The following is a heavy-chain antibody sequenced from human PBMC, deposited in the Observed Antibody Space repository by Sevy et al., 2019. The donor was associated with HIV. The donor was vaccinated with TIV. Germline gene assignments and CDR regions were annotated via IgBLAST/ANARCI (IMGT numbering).Heavy chain of an antibody. D-gene: IGHD2-21*02. J-gene: IGHJ6*02. CDR2: IKQDGSEK. V-gene: IGHV3-7*01. CDR3: ARAEVTPRYGIDV. Sequence: GGSLRLSCVASRFAFSSYWMSWVRQAPGKGLEWVANIKQDGSEKYYVDSVKGRFTISRDNDQNSLYLQMNSLRAEDTAVYYCARAEVTPRYGIDVWGQGTTVTVSS. CDR1: RFAFSSYW.